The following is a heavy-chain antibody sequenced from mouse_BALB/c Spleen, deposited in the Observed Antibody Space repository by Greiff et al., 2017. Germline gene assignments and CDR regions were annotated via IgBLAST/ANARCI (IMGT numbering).Heavy chain of an antibody. V-gene: IGHV2-6-7*01. CDR2: IWGDGST. D-gene: IGHD1-1*01. CDR3: ASTTVVDAMDY. CDR1: GFSLTGYG. Sequence: VKLMESGPGLVAPSQSLSITCTVSGFSLTGYGVNWVRQPPGKGLEWLGMIWGDGSTDYNSALKSRLSISKDNSKSQVFLKMNSLQTDGTARYYCASTTVVDAMDYWGQGTSVTVSS. J-gene: IGHJ4*01.